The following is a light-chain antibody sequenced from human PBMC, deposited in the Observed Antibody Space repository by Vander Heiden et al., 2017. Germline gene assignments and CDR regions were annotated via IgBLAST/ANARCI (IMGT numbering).Light chain of an antibody. CDR2: KDS. J-gene: IGLJ2*01. Sequence: SYQLTQPPSVSVSPGQTARITRPGDALPKQYAYWYQQKRGQAPVLVIYKDSERPSGIPERFSGSSSGTTVTLTISGVQAEDEADYYCQSADSSGSSGVFGGGTKLTVL. CDR1: ALPKQY. CDR3: QSADSSGSSGV. V-gene: IGLV3-25*03.